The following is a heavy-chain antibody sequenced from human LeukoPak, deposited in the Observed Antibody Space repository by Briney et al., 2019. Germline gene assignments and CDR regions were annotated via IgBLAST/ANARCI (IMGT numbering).Heavy chain of an antibody. D-gene: IGHD2-2*01. CDR2: INHSGST. J-gene: IGHJ4*02. CDR3: ARGMPYYFDY. V-gene: IGHV4-34*01. CDR1: GGSFGGYY. Sequence: PSETLSLTCAVYGGSFGGYYWSWIRQPPGKGLEWIGEINHSGSTNYNPSLKSRVTISIDTSKNQFSLRLNSVTAADTAVYYCARGMPYYFDYWGQGTLVTVSS.